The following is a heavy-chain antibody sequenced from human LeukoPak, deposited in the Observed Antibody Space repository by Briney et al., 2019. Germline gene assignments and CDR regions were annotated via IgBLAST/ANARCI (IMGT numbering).Heavy chain of an antibody. V-gene: IGHV3-30*01. D-gene: IGHD3-3*01. CDR3: ARDHRDFWSGYHDY. CDR1: GFTFSSYA. J-gene: IGHJ4*02. CDR2: ISYDGSNK. Sequence: GGSLRLSCAASGFTFSSYAMHWVRQAPGKGLEWVAVISYDGSNKYYADSVKGRFTISRDNSKNTLYLQMNSLRAEDTAVYYCARDHRDFWSGYHDYWGQGTLVTVSS.